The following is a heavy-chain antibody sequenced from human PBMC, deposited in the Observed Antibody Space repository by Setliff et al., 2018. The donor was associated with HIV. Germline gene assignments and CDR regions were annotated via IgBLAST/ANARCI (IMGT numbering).Heavy chain of an antibody. CDR3: ARHYDSSGYYANWFDP. Sequence: ASVKVSCKASGGSFSSYAISWVRQAPGQGLEWMGWISPYNGNIKYAQNLQGRVTMTTDTSTSTAYMELKSLRSDDTAVYYCARHYDSSGYYANWFDPWGQGTLVTVSS. V-gene: IGHV1-18*01. CDR1: GGSFSSYA. CDR2: ISPYNGNI. J-gene: IGHJ5*02. D-gene: IGHD3-22*01.